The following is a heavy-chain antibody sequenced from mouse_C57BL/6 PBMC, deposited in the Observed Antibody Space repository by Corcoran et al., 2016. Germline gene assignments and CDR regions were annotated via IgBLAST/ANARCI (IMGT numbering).Heavy chain of an antibody. CDR1: GYTFTTYG. J-gene: IGHJ1*03. Sequence: QIQLVQSGPELKKPGETVKISCKASGYTFTTYGMSWVKQAPGKGLKWMGWINTYSGVPTYADDFKGRFAFSLETSASTAYLQINNLKNEDTATYFCARSSPTIVTYSYFDVWGTGTTVTVSS. CDR2: INTYSGVP. V-gene: IGHV9-3*01. D-gene: IGHD2-5*01. CDR3: ARSSPTIVTYSYFDV.